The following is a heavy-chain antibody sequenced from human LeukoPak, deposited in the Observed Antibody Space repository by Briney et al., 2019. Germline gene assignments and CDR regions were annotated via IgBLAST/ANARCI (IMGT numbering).Heavy chain of an antibody. Sequence: ASVKVSCKASGYTFTSYGISWVRQAPGQGLEWMGWISAYNDNTNYAQRLQGRVTMTTDTSTFTAYMELRSLRSDDTAVYYCARGGGLMRVVGDAFDIWGQGTMVTVSS. CDR3: ARGGGLMRVVGDAFDI. J-gene: IGHJ3*02. CDR2: ISAYNDNT. CDR1: GYTFTSYG. D-gene: IGHD2-15*01. V-gene: IGHV1-18*01.